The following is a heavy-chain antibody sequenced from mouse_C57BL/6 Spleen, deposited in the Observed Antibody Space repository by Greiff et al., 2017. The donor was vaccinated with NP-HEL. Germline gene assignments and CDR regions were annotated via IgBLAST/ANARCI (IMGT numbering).Heavy chain of an antibody. J-gene: IGHJ2*01. V-gene: IGHV1-64*01. CDR1: GYTFTSYW. D-gene: IGHD1-1*01. CDR3: ARSNYYDGYFDY. CDR2: IHPNSGST. Sequence: VQLQQSGAELVKPGASVKLSCKASGYTFTSYWMHWVKQRPGQGLEWIGMIHPNSGSTNYNEKFKSKATLTVDKSSSTAYMQLSSLTSEDSAVYYCARSNYYDGYFDYWGQGTTLTVSS.